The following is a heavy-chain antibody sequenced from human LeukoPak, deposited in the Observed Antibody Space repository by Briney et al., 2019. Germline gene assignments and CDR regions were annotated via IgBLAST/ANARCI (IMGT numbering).Heavy chain of an antibody. CDR3: ATLGYCSGGSCYTGGGNDY. V-gene: IGHV3-23*01. D-gene: IGHD2-15*01. CDR2: LTGSGATT. Sequence: GGSLRLSCAASGFTFSHYAMNWVRQAPGKGLEWVSSLTGSGATTYYAGSVKGRFTISRDNSKNTLYLQMNSLRAEDTAVYYCATLGYCSGGSCYTGGGNDYWGQGTLVTVSS. CDR1: GFTFSHYA. J-gene: IGHJ4*02.